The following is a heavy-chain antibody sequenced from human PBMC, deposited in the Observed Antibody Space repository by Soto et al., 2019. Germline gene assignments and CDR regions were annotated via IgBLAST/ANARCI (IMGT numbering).Heavy chain of an antibody. CDR1: GFTFSSYA. CDR2: ISGSGGST. D-gene: IGHD3-22*01. CDR3: AKRLGYCDSSGPFDY. V-gene: IGHV3-23*01. Sequence: GGSLRLSCAASGFTFSSYAMSWVRQAPGKGLEWVSAISGSGGSTYYADSVKGRFTISRDNSKNTLYLQMNSLRAEDTAVYYCAKRLGYCDSSGPFDYWGQGTLVTVSS. J-gene: IGHJ4*02.